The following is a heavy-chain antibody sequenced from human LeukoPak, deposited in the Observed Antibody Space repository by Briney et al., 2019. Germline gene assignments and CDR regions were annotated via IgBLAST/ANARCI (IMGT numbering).Heavy chain of an antibody. CDR3: ARDHYYDSSGYYWGYYYYGIDV. J-gene: IGHJ6*02. Sequence: SETLSLTCTVSGGSISSGDYYWGWIRQPPGKGLEWIGYIYYSGSTYYNPSLKSRVTISVDTSKNQFSLKLSSVTAADTAVYYCARDHYYDSSGYYWGYYYYGIDVWGQGTTVTVSS. CDR2: IYYSGST. D-gene: IGHD3-22*01. V-gene: IGHV4-30-4*01. CDR1: GGSISSGDYY.